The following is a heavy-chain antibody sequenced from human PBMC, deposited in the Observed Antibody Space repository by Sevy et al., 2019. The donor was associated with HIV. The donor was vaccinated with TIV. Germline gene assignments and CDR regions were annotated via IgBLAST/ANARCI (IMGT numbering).Heavy chain of an antibody. D-gene: IGHD1-20*01. CDR3: AKSLKAWYDFPAFDH. Sequence: SETLSLTCSISGGSITTGPYYWAWIRQSPGKGPEWLGSMYGTVEPNGNTYYNPTLKTRIDMSMDKSNNRFALSLRSVIAADTAVYFCAKSLKAWYDFPAFDHWSQGIPVTISS. J-gene: IGHJ4*02. CDR1: GGSITTGPYY. V-gene: IGHV4-39*02. CDR2: MYGTVEPNGNT.